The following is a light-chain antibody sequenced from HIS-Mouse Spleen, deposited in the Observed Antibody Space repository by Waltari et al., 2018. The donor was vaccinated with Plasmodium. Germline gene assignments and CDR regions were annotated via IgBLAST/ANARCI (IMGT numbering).Light chain of an antibody. CDR1: QSVRSSY. CDR2: GAS. V-gene: IGKV3-20*01. Sequence: EIVLTQSPGTLSLSPGERATLSCRASQSVRSSYLAWYQQKPGKAPGLLIYGASSRATCIPDRFSGSGSETDFTLTISRLEPEDFAVYYCQQYGSSPITFGQGTRLEIK. CDR3: QQYGSSPIT. J-gene: IGKJ5*01.